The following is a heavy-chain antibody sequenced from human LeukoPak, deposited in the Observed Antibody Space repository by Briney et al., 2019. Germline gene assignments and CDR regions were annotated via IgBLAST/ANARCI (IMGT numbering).Heavy chain of an antibody. CDR3: ARVLFYDFPYYYYYMDV. Sequence: GGSLRLSCAASGFTFDDHGMSWVRQAPGKGLEWVSGIKWDGGRAGYADSVKGRFTISRDNAKNSLYLQMNSLRVEDTAGYYCARVLFYDFPYYYYYMDVWGKGTTVTVSS. CDR1: GFTFDDHG. CDR2: IKWDGGRA. D-gene: IGHD3-3*01. J-gene: IGHJ6*03. V-gene: IGHV3-20*04.